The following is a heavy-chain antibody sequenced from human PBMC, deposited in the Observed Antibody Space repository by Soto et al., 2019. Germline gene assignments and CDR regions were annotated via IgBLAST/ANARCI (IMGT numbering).Heavy chain of an antibody. CDR2: INPSGGST. CDR3: AREGCSSTSCYDY. J-gene: IGHJ4*02. V-gene: IGHV1-46*01. D-gene: IGHD2-2*01. CDR1: GYTFTSYY. Sequence: ASVKVSCKASGYTFTSYYMHWVRQAPGQGLEWMGIINPSGGSTSYSQKFQGRVTMTRDTYTSTVYMELSSLRSEDAAVYYCAREGCSSTSCYDYWGQGTLVTVSS.